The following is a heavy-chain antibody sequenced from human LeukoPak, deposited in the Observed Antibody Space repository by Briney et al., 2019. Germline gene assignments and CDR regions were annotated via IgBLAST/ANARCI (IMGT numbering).Heavy chain of an antibody. D-gene: IGHD2-2*02. J-gene: IGHJ6*02. CDR2: IYTSRST. V-gene: IGHV4-4*07. CDR3: ARDLIVVVPAAIYYYYGMDV. CDR1: GGSISSYY. Sequence: SETLSLTCTVSGGSISSYYWSWIRQPAGKGLEWIGRIYTSRSTNYNPSLKSRVTMSVDTSKNQFSLKLSSVTAADTAVYYCARDLIVVVPAAIYYYYGMDVWGQGTTVTVSS.